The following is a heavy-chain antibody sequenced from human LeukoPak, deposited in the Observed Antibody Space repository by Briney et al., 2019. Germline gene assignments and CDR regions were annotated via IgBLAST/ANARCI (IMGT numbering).Heavy chain of an antibody. J-gene: IGHJ5*02. Sequence: GGSLRLSCAASGFTFSDHAMSWVRQTPAKGLESVSSISAGGDRTHYADSVKGRFTISRDNSKNTLYLQMNSLRAEDTAVYYCASLPGLYGDYVGKNWFDPWGQGTLVTVSS. V-gene: IGHV3-23*01. D-gene: IGHD4-17*01. CDR1: GFTFSDHA. CDR2: ISAGGDRT. CDR3: ASLPGLYGDYVGKNWFDP.